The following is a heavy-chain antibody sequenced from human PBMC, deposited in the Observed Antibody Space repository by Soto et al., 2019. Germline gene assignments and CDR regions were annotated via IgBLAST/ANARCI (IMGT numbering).Heavy chain of an antibody. J-gene: IGHJ4*02. CDR1: GGSISSYF. CDR2: IYDTGRST. CDR3: ERWEFGGIVN. Sequence: SETLSLTCSVSGGSISSYFWSWVRQPAGKGLEWIGRIYDTGRSTNYNPSLQSRVTMSVDTSTNQFSLKLRFVTAADTAVYYCERWEFGGIVNWGQGTLVTVSS. V-gene: IGHV4-4*07. D-gene: IGHD3-10*01.